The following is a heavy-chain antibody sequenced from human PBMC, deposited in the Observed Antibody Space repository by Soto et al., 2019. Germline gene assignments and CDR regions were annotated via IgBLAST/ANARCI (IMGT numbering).Heavy chain of an antibody. J-gene: IGHJ5*02. Sequence: ASVKVSCKASGYTFTSYGISWVRQAPGQGLEWMGWISAYNGNTNYAQKLQGRVTMTTDTSTSTAYMELRSLRSDDTAVYYCARDPRQQLVPNEPNWFDPWGQGTLVTVSS. D-gene: IGHD6-13*01. CDR1: GYTFTSYG. CDR2: ISAYNGNT. V-gene: IGHV1-18*04. CDR3: ARDPRQQLVPNEPNWFDP.